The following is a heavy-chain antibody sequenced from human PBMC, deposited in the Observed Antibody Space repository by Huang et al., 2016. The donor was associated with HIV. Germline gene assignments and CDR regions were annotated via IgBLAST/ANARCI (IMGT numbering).Heavy chain of an antibody. CDR1: GFIFTNYW. J-gene: IGHJ5*02. CDR2: VNQEGVER. Sequence: EVQLVESGGGLVQPGGSLRLSCVGSGFIFTNYWFSWVRQAPGKGLEWVANVNQEGVERNYVDSVKGRFTISRDNARTSLYLQLTSLRAEDTAVYFCVRGSGREWLDPWGQGTLVTVSS. CDR3: VRGSGREWLDP. V-gene: IGHV3-7*04.